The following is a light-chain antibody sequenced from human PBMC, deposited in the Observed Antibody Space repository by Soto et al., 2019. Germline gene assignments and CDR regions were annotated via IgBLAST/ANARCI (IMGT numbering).Light chain of an antibody. CDR3: QQYSSWPPIT. CDR2: GAS. V-gene: IGKV3-15*01. Sequence: EIVMTQSLVTLSVSPGERATLSCRASQSISNNLAWYQQKPGQAPRLLIYGASTRATDIPARFSGSGSGTEFTLTISSLQSEDFAVYYCQQYSSWPPITFGQGNKLEIK. CDR1: QSISNN. J-gene: IGKJ2*01.